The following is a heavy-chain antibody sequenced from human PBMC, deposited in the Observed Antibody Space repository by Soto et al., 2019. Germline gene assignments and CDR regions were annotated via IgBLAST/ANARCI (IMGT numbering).Heavy chain of an antibody. V-gene: IGHV2-5*02. CDR3: AHRRPDYDFWSGYYTGTKPGHGMDV. D-gene: IGHD3-3*01. CDR2: IYWDDDK. J-gene: IGHJ6*02. Sequence: SGPTLVNPTQTLTLTCTFSGFSLSTSGVGVGWIRQPPGKALEWLALIYWDDDKRYSPSLKSRLTITKDTSKNQVVLTMTNMDPVDTATYYCAHRRPDYDFWSGYYTGTKPGHGMDVWGQGT. CDR1: GFSLSTSGVG.